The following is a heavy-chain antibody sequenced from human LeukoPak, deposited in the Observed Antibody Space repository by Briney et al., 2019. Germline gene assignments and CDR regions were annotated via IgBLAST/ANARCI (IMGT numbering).Heavy chain of an antibody. CDR2: IYYSGST. J-gene: IGHJ6*03. CDR3: ARHPNDFWSYYYYMNV. D-gene: IGHD3-3*01. Sequence: SGTLSLTCTVSGGSISSYYWSWIRQPPGKGLEWIGYIYYSGSTNYNPSLKSRVTISVDTSKNQFSLKLSSVTAADTAVYYCARHPNDFWSYYYYMNVWGKGTAVTVSS. V-gene: IGHV4-59*01. CDR1: GGSISSYY.